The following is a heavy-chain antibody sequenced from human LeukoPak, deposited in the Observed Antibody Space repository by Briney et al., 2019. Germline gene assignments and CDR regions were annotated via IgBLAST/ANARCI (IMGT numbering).Heavy chain of an antibody. V-gene: IGHV3-21*01. J-gene: IGHJ4*02. CDR1: GFTFSSYS. CDR2: ISSSSSYI. CDR3: AKGPEGWPFDY. Sequence: GGSLRLSCAASGFTFSSYSMNWVRQAPGKGLEWVSSISSSSSYIYYADSVKGRFTISRDNAKNSLYLQMNSLRAEDTAVYYCAKGPEGWPFDYWGQGTLVTVSS.